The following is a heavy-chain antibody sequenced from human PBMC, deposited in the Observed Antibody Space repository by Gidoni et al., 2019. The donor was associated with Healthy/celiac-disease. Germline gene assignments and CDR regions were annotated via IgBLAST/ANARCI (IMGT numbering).Heavy chain of an antibody. V-gene: IGHV1-18*01. CDR3: ARDQALYCGGDCSFDY. J-gene: IGHJ4*02. D-gene: IGHD2-21*02. CDR2: ISAYNGNT. CDR1: GYTFTSYG. Sequence: QVQLVQSGAEVKKPGASVKVSFQASGYTFTSYGISWVRQAPGQGLEWMGWISAYNGNTNYAQKLQGRVTMTTDTSTSTAYMELRSLRSDDTAVYYCARDQALYCGGDCSFDYWGQGTLVTVSS.